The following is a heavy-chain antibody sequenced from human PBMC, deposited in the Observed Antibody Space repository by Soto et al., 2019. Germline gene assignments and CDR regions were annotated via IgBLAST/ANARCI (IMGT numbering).Heavy chain of an antibody. V-gene: IGHV2-70*11. CDR1: GFSLSTSGMC. Sequence: SGPTLVNPTQTLTLTCTFSGFSLSTSGMCASWIRQPPGKALEWLARIDWDDDKYYSTSLKTRLTISKDTSKNQVVLTMTNMDPVDTATYYCARIPPPSQYSSGSTTFDCWGQGTLVTVSS. CDR2: IDWDDDK. J-gene: IGHJ4*02. CDR3: ARIPPPSQYSSGSTTFDC. D-gene: IGHD6-19*01.